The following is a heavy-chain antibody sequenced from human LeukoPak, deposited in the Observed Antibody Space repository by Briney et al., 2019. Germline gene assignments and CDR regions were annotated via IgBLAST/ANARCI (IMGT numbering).Heavy chain of an antibody. J-gene: IGHJ4*02. V-gene: IGHV3-21*01. Sequence: GGSLRLSCAASGFSFSSYSMNWVRQAPGKGLEWVSSISSSSTYIYYADSMKGRFTISRDNAKISLYLQMNSLNADDTAVYYCARDSPQYYFDYWGQGTLATVSS. CDR2: ISSSSTYI. CDR1: GFSFSSYS. CDR3: ARDSPQYYFDY.